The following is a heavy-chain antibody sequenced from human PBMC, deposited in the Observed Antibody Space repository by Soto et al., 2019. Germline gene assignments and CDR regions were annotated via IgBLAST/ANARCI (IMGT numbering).Heavy chain of an antibody. Sequence: GGSLRLSCAASGFTFSDYYINWIRQAPGKGLEWVSYISSSSTYTSYADSVKGRFTISRDNVKNSLFLQMNSLRAGDTAVYYCARVRGLLRSHDAFDIWGQGTMVTVSS. CDR1: GFTFSDYY. D-gene: IGHD4-17*01. CDR2: ISSSSTYT. J-gene: IGHJ3*02. V-gene: IGHV3-11*06. CDR3: ARVRGLLRSHDAFDI.